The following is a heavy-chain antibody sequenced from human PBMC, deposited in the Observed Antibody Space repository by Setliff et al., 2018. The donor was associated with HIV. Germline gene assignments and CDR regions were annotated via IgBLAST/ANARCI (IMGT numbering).Heavy chain of an antibody. J-gene: IGHJ2*01. D-gene: IGHD3-10*01. CDR3: ARDDHYYDSGSLYSDWYFDL. Sequence: GGSLRLSCTASGFTFGDYAMSWVRQAPGKGLEWVSYISSSGTNMYYADSVRGRFTISRDNAKNSLLLQMNSLRAEETAVYYCARDDHYYDSGSLYSDWYFDLWGRGTLVTVS. CDR2: ISSSGTNM. V-gene: IGHV3-11*04. CDR1: GFTFGDYA.